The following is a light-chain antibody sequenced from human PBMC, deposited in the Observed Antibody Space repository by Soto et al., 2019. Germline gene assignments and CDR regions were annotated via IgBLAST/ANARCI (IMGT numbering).Light chain of an antibody. Sequence: DIHITESPSTLPASVGDRVSITCRASQSISNWLAWYQQKPGKAPKLLIYDASSLESGVPSRFSGSGSGTEFTLTISSLQPDDFATYYCQQYNSYSPWTFGQGAKVDIK. CDR3: QQYNSYSPWT. J-gene: IGKJ1*01. CDR1: QSISNW. V-gene: IGKV1-5*01. CDR2: DAS.